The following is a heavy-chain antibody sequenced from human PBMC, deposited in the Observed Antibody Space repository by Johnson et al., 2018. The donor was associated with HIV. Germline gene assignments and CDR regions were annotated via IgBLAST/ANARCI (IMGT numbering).Heavy chain of an antibody. CDR2: INSDGSST. CDR1: GFTFSSYA. D-gene: IGHD2-15*01. CDR3: AASPEDLRAFDI. V-gene: IGHV3-NL1*01. Sequence: QVQLVESGGGVVQPGRSLRLSCAASGFTFSSYAMHWVRQAPGKGLEWVSHINSDGSSTNYADSVKGRFTISRDNSKNTLYVQMNSLRSEDTAVYYCAASPEDLRAFDIWGQGTMVTVSS. J-gene: IGHJ3*02.